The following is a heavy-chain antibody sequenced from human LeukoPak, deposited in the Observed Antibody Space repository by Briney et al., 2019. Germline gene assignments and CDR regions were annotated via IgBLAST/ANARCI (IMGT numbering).Heavy chain of an antibody. CDR2: ISYDGSQK. D-gene: IGHD3-16*01. CDR3: AKVSVRPTFHY. Sequence: GGSLRLSCAASGFIFSSYDMHWVRQTPGKGLEWVAVISYDGSQKDYVASVKGRYTISRDNSKNTLYLQMNSLRTDDTAVYHCAKVSVRPTFHYWGQGTLVTVSS. J-gene: IGHJ4*02. CDR1: GFIFSSYD. V-gene: IGHV3-30*18.